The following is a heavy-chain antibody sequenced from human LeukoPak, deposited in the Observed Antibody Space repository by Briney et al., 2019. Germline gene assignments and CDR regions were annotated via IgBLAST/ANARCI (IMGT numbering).Heavy chain of an antibody. V-gene: IGHV1-8*01. Sequence: ASVKVSCKASGYTFTSYDINWVRQATGQGLEWMGWMNTNSGNTGYAQKFQGRVTMTRNTSISTAYMELSSLRSEDTAVYYCARFRYCSSTSCRKWGSNWFDPWGQGTLVTVSS. CDR1: GYTFTSYD. D-gene: IGHD2-2*01. CDR3: ARFRYCSSTSCRKWGSNWFDP. CDR2: MNTNSGNT. J-gene: IGHJ5*02.